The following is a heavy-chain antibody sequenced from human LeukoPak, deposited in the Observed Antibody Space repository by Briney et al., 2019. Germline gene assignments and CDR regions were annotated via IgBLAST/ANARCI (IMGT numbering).Heavy chain of an antibody. D-gene: IGHD2-2*01. CDR3: ARGRGYCSSTSCSGIAFDI. J-gene: IGHJ3*02. CDR1: GYTFTSYD. Sequence: ASVKVSCKASGYTFTSYDINWVRQATGQGLEWMGWMNPNSGNTGYAQKFQGRVTMTRNTSISTAYMELSSPRSEDTAVYYCARGRGYCSSTSCSGIAFDIWGQGTMVTVSS. CDR2: MNPNSGNT. V-gene: IGHV1-8*01.